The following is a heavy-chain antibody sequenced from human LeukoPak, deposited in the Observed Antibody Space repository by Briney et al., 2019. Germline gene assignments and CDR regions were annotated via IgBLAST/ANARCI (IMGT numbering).Heavy chain of an antibody. J-gene: IGHJ4*02. CDR2: ISWNSGSI. CDR3: AREGYDSSGYLNY. D-gene: IGHD3-22*01. CDR1: GFTFDDYA. Sequence: PGGSLRISCAASGFTFDDYAMHWVRQAPGKGLEWVSGISWNSGSIGYADSVKGRFTISRDNAKNSLYLQMNSLRAEDTAVYYCAREGYDSSGYLNYWGQGTLVTVSS. V-gene: IGHV3-9*01.